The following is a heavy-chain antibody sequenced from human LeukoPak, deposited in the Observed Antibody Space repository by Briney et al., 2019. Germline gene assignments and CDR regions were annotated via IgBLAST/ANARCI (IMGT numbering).Heavy chain of an antibody. Sequence: GGSLRLSCAASGFTLSDHYMDWVRQAPGKGLEWVADIKEDGTDKYSVDSVKGRFIISRDNAKNSLYLQMNSLRAEDTAVYYCARDTYRFFDLWGRGTLVTVSS. V-gene: IGHV3-7*01. J-gene: IGHJ2*01. CDR3: ARDTYRFFDL. CDR2: IKEDGTDK. CDR1: GFTLSDHY.